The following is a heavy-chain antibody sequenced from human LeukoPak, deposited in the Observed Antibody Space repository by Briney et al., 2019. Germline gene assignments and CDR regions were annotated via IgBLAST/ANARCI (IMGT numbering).Heavy chain of an antibody. CDR3: ARLDIAALDY. CDR1: GFTFSRYA. CDR2: ISGSGGST. J-gene: IGHJ4*02. V-gene: IGHV3-23*01. Sequence: PGGSLRLSCAASGFTFSRYALNWVRQAPGKGLEWVSAISGSGGSTYYADSVKGRFTISRDNSKNTLYLQMNSLRAEDTAVYYCARLDIAALDYWGQGTLVTVSS. D-gene: IGHD6-6*01.